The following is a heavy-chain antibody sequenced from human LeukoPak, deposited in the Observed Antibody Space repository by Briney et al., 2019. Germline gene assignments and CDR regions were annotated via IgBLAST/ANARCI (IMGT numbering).Heavy chain of an antibody. J-gene: IGHJ4*02. CDR3: ARDVRGSYLVPWVDY. CDR2: IYYSGST. CDR1: GGSISSSSYY. Sequence: PSESLSLTCTVSGGSISSSSYYWGWIRQPPGKGLEWIGSIYYSGSTYYNPSLKSRVTISVDTSKNQFSLKLSSVTAADTAVYYCARDVRGSYLVPWVDYWGQGTLVTVSS. D-gene: IGHD1-26*01. V-gene: IGHV4-39*07.